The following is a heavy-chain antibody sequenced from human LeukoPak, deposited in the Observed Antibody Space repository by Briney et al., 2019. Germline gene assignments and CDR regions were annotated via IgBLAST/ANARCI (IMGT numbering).Heavy chain of an antibody. D-gene: IGHD6-19*01. J-gene: IGHJ4*02. CDR3: ARDLIAVAGTR. CDR1: GFTFSDYY. Sequence: GRSLRLSCAASGFTFSDYYMSWIRQAPGKGLEWISYISSSGSTIYYVDSVKGRFTISRDNAKNSLYLQMNSLRAEDTAVYYCARDLIAVAGTRWGQGTLVTVSS. V-gene: IGHV3-11*04. CDR2: ISSSGSTI.